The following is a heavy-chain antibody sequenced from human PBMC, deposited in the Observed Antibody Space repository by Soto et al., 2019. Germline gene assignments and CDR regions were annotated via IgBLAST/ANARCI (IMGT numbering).Heavy chain of an antibody. D-gene: IGHD5-12*01. CDR3: ARDSLALFDS. J-gene: IGHJ4*02. Sequence: PSETLSLTCTVSDGSVSSGNYYWTWIRQPPGKGLEWIGYISSSGSTLYNPSLKSRVIISVDTSMNQFSLKLSSVTAADTAVYYCARDSLALFDSWGQGTLVTVSS. V-gene: IGHV4-61*01. CDR1: DGSVSSGNYY. CDR2: ISSSGST.